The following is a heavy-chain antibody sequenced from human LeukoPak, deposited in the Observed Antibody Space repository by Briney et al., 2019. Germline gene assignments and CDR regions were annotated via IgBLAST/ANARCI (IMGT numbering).Heavy chain of an antibody. CDR1: GFTFSRNW. D-gene: IGHD3-10*01. CDR2: INSDGSST. J-gene: IGHJ4*02. CDR3: TRESYNDGNFDY. Sequence: GGSLRLSCAASGFTFSRNWMHWVRQAPGKGLVWVSRINSDGSSTRYADSARGRFTISRDNAKNTLYLQMNSLGAEDTAVYFCTRESYNDGNFDYWGQGTLVTVSS. V-gene: IGHV3-74*01.